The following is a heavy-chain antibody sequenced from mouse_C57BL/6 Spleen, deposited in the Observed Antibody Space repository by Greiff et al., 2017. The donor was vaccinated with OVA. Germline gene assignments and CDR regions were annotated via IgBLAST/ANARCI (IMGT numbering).Heavy chain of an antibody. V-gene: IGHV1-52*01. CDR3: ANSDYYGSSSVFDY. CDR1: GYTFTSYW. D-gene: IGHD1-1*01. CDR2: IDPSDSET. Sequence: QVQLQQSGAELVRPGSSVKLSCKASGYTFTSYWMHWVKQRPIQGLEWIGNIDPSDSETHYNQKFKDKATLTVDKSSSTAYMQLSSLTSEDSAVDYCANSDYYGSSSVFDYWGQGTTLTVSS. J-gene: IGHJ2*01.